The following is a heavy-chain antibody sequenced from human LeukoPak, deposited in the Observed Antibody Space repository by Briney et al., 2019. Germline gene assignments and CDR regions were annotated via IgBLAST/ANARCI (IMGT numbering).Heavy chain of an antibody. CDR3: ARASGSSPTSDYYYYYGMDV. V-gene: IGHV3-7*01. J-gene: IGHJ6*02. D-gene: IGHD6-13*01. Sequence: GGSLRLSCAASGFTFSSYWMSWVRQAPGKGLEWVANIKQDGSEKYCVDSVKGRFTISRDNAKNSLYLQMNSLRAEDTAVYYCARASGSSPTSDYYYYYGMDVWGQGTTVTVSS. CDR1: GFTFSSYW. CDR2: IKQDGSEK.